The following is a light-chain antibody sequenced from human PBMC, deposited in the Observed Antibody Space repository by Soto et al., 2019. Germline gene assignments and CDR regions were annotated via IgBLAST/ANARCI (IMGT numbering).Light chain of an antibody. Sequence: EIVMTQSPVTLSVSPGERATLSCMASQSVSSNLSWYQQKPGQAPRLLIYDASTRATGIPARFSGSGSGTEFTLTISSLQSEDFAVYYCQQYHNWPPITFGQGTRLEI. V-gene: IGKV3-15*01. CDR3: QQYHNWPPIT. J-gene: IGKJ5*01. CDR1: QSVSSN. CDR2: DAS.